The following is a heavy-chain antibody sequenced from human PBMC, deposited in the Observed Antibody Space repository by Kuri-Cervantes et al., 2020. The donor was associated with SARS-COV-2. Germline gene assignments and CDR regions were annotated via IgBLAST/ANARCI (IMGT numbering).Heavy chain of an antibody. J-gene: IGHJ4*02. Sequence: ASSKVSCKASGYTFTSYYLHWVRQVPGQGLEWMGIISPTSGSTNYAQRFQGRVTMTRDTSTSTVYMELGSLRSEDTAVYYCGRDDDSWSLPDCWGQGTLVTVSS. CDR2: ISPTSGST. CDR1: GYTFTSYY. D-gene: IGHD1-26*01. V-gene: IGHV1-46*01. CDR3: GRDDDSWSLPDC.